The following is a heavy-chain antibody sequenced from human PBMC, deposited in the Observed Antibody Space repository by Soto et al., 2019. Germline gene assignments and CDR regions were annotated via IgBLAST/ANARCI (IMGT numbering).Heavy chain of an antibody. CDR3: ARDRGLYGDYGWSRKNYYGMDV. CDR2: ISYDGSNK. D-gene: IGHD4-17*01. J-gene: IGHJ6*02. V-gene: IGHV3-30-3*01. Sequence: QVQLVESGGGVVQPGRSLRLSCAASGFTFSSYAMHWVRQAPGKGLEWVAVISYDGSNKYYADSVKGRFTISRDNSKNTLYLQMNSLRAKDTAVYYCARDRGLYGDYGWSRKNYYGMDVWGQGTTVTVSS. CDR1: GFTFSSYA.